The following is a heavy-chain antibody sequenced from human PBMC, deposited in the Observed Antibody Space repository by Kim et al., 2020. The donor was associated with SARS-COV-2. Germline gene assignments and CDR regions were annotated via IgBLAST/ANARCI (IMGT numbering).Heavy chain of an antibody. V-gene: IGHV4-30-2*01. Sequence: SETLSLTCTVFGGNVIDSIYLWSWIRQAPGKGLEYIGYFYSGGSTYYNPSLKSRVTISGDRIRNQLSLKLTSVTAADTAVYYCVSSRGLQYPFDRWGQGTLVTVSS. CDR3: VSSRGLQYPFDR. D-gene: IGHD3-9*01. J-gene: IGHJ4*02. CDR1: GGNVIDSIYL. CDR2: FYSGGST.